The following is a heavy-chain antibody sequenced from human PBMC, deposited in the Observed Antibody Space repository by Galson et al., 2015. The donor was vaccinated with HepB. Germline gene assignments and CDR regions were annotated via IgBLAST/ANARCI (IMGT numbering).Heavy chain of an antibody. Sequence: QSGAEVKKPGESLKISCKASGYTFTGYYMHWVRQAPGQGLEWMGWINPNSGGTNYAQKFQGWVTMTRDTSISTAYMELSRLRSDDTAVYYCARSDTVTTIPVLYYWGQGTLVTVSS. CDR2: INPNSGGT. CDR1: GYTFTGYY. V-gene: IGHV1-2*04. J-gene: IGHJ4*02. CDR3: ARSDTVTTIPVLYY. D-gene: IGHD4-17*01.